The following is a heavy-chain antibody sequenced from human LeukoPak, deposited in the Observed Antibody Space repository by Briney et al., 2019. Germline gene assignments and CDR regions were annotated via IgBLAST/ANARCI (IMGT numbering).Heavy chain of an antibody. D-gene: IGHD3-3*01. CDR3: ARDRNNLINYDFWSGHRYYYYMDV. V-gene: IGHV1-18*01. CDR2: ISAYNGNT. Sequence: GASVKVPCKASGGTFSSYAISWVRQAPGQGLEWMGWISAYNGNTNYAQKLRGRVTMTTDTSTSTAYMELRSLRSDDTAVYYCARDRNNLINYDFWSGHRYYYYMDVWGKGTTVTVSS. J-gene: IGHJ6*03. CDR1: GGTFSSYA.